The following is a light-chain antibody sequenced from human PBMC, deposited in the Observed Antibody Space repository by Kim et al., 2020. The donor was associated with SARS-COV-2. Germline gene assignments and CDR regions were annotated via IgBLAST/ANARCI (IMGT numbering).Light chain of an antibody. J-gene: IGKJ3*01. CDR2: WAS. Sequence: ATINGKSSQSVLNSSNNKNYLAWFQQKAGQPPKLLIYWASTRESGVPDRFSGSWSGTDFTLTISSLQAEDVTVYYCQQYYSTPFTFGPGTKVDIK. CDR1: QSVLNSSNNKNY. CDR3: QQYYSTPFT. V-gene: IGKV4-1*01.